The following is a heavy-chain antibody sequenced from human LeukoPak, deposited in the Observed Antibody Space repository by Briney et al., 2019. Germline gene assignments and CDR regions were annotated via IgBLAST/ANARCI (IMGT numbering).Heavy chain of an antibody. D-gene: IGHD2-2*01. CDR1: GFTFSSYA. V-gene: IGHV3-30-3*01. Sequence: GGSLRLSCAASGFTFSSYAMHWVRQAPGKGLEWVAVISYDGSNKYYADSVKGRFTISRDNSKNTLYLQMNSLRAEDTAVYYCARDRRIVVVPAAIRQYYYYGMDVWGQGTTDTVSS. J-gene: IGHJ6*02. CDR3: ARDRRIVVVPAAIRQYYYYGMDV. CDR2: ISYDGSNK.